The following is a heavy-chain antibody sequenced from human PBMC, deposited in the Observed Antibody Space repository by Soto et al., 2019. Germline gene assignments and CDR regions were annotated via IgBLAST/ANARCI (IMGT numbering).Heavy chain of an antibody. D-gene: IGHD5-18*01. J-gene: IGHJ6*02. CDR3: AGFSGNSYGLNYYYYGMDV. CDR1: GGSFSGYY. CDR2: INHSGST. V-gene: IGHV4-34*01. Sequence: LSLTCAVYGGSFSGYYWSWIRQPPGKGLEWIGEINHSGSTNYNPSLKSRVTISVDTSKNQFSLKLSSVTAADTAVYYCAGFSGNSYGLNYYYYGMDVWGQGTTVTVSS.